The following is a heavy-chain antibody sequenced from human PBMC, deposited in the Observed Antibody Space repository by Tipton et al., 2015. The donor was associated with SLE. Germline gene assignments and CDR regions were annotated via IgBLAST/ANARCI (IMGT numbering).Heavy chain of an antibody. J-gene: IGHJ4*02. CDR3: AGAWQGYCSGGTCYVLDY. CDR2: IFYTGTT. D-gene: IGHD2-15*01. Sequence: TLSLTCTVSGGSMSNYYWRWIRQSPGKGLEWIGSIFYTGTTYYNPSLKSRVTISVDTSKNQFSLKLRSVTAADTAVYYCAGAWQGYCSGGTCYVLDYWGQGTLVTVSS. V-gene: IGHV4-59*01. CDR1: GGSMSNYY.